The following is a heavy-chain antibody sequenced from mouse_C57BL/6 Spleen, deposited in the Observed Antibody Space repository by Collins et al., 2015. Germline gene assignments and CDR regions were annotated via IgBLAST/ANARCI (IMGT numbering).Heavy chain of an antibody. D-gene: IGHD2-1*01. J-gene: IGHJ4*01. CDR2: IYPGNGDT. CDR1: GYTFTSYN. Sequence: QAYLQQSGAELVRPGASVKMSCKASGYTFTSYNMHWVKRTPRQGLEWIGAIYPGNGDTSYNQKFKGKATLTVDKSSSTAYMQLSSLTSEDSAVYFCARDRYYGNYYYAMDYWGQGTSVTVSS. V-gene: IGHV1-12*01. CDR3: ARDRYYGNYYYAMDY.